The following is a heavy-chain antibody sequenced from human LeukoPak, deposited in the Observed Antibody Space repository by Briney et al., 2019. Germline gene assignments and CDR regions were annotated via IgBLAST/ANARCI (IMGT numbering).Heavy chain of an antibody. Sequence: GGSLKLSYAASGFDFSGFYMHWVRQASGRGLEWVGLVRDKPNSYTTVYAASVKGRFTISRDDSKNTAYLQMNSLKAEDTAVYYCTRQECSGGSCSYVDYWGQGTLVTVSS. D-gene: IGHD2-15*01. CDR1: GFDFSGFY. J-gene: IGHJ4*02. CDR3: TRQECSGGSCSYVDY. V-gene: IGHV3-73*01. CDR2: VRDKPNSYTT.